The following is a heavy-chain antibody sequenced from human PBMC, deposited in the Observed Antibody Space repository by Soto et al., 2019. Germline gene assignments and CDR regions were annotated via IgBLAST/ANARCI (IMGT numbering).Heavy chain of an antibody. CDR3: ARAGYSSGWYYFDY. Sequence: GGSLRLSCAASGFTFSSYGMHWVRQAPGKGLEWVAVIWYDGSNKYYADSVKGRFTISRDNSKNTLYLQMNSLGAEDTAVYYCARAGYSSGWYYFDYWGQGTLVTVSS. J-gene: IGHJ4*02. CDR1: GFTFSSYG. D-gene: IGHD6-19*01. CDR2: IWYDGSNK. V-gene: IGHV3-33*01.